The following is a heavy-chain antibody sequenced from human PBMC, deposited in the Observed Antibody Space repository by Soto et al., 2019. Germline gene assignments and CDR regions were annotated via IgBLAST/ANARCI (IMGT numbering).Heavy chain of an antibody. CDR1: GFTFSSYG. Sequence: QVQLVESGGGVVQPGRSLRLSCAASGFTFSSYGMHWVRQAPGKGLEWVAVISYDGSNKYYADSVKGRFTISRDNSKNTLYLQMNSLRAEDTAVYYCAKDRYYDFCYGMDVWGQGTTVTVSS. J-gene: IGHJ6*02. CDR3: AKDRYYDFCYGMDV. V-gene: IGHV3-30*18. D-gene: IGHD3-3*01. CDR2: ISYDGSNK.